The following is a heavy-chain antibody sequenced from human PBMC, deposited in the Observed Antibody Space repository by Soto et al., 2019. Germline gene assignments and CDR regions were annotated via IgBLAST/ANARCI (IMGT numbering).Heavy chain of an antibody. CDR2: IYYSGST. J-gene: IGHJ5*02. D-gene: IGHD2-15*01. Sequence: PSETLSLTCTVSGGSISSRNYYWGWVRQPPGKGLEWIGSIYYSGSTYYNPSLKSRVTISVDTSKNQFSLKLNSVTAADTAVYYCASDPLGYCSSGSCYSWGQGTLVTVSS. CDR3: ASDPLGYCSSGSCYS. V-gene: IGHV4-39*01. CDR1: GGSISSRNYY.